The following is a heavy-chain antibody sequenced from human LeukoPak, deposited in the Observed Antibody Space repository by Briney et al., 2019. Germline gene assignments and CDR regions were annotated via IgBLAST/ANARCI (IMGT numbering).Heavy chain of an antibody. CDR3: AKVMYGRSLVVPAAIFPSDY. V-gene: IGHV3-7*03. CDR2: IRPDGGEK. J-gene: IGHJ4*02. Sequence: PGGSLRLSCVVSGFTFSNYWMSWVRQAPGKGLEWVINIRPDGGEKYFVDSVKGRFTISRDNAKNSLYLQMNSLRAEDTAVYYCAKVMYGRSLVVPAAIFPSDYWGQGTLVTVSS. D-gene: IGHD2-2*01. CDR1: GFTFSNYW.